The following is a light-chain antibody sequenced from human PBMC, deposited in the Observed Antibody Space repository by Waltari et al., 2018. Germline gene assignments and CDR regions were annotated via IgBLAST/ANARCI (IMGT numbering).Light chain of an antibody. Sequence: DIVMTQSPDSLAVSLGERATINCKSSQSVLYSSNNKNYLAWYQQKPGQPPKLLIYWASTRESGVPDRFSGSGSGTDFTLTXXSLQAEDVAVYXCQQYYSTPYTFGQGTKLEIK. V-gene: IGKV4-1*01. CDR1: QSVLYSSNNKNY. J-gene: IGKJ2*01. CDR2: WAS. CDR3: QQYYSTPYT.